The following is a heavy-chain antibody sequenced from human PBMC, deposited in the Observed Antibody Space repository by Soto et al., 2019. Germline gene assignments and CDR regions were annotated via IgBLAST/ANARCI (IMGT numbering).Heavy chain of an antibody. V-gene: IGHV1-3*01. D-gene: IGHD6-19*01. J-gene: IGHJ4*02. CDR1: GDTFSKYV. CDR3: ARAVAVAADFDY. CDR2: INAGNGNT. Sequence: APVKVSCKASGDTFSKYVMHWVRQAPGQRLEWMGWINAGNGNTKYSQKFQGRVTITRDTSASTAYMELSSLRSEDTAVYYCARAVAVAADFDYWGQGTLVTVSS.